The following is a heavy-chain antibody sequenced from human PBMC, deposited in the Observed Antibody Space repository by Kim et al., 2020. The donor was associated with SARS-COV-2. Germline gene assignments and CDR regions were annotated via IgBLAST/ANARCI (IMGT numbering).Heavy chain of an antibody. CDR2: IYYSGST. Sequence: SETLSLTCTVSGGSISSSSYYWGWIRQPPGKGLEWIGSIYYSGSTYYNPSLKSRVTISVDTSKNQFSLKLSSVTAAETAVYYCARPAGAYSSGPWFDPWGQGTLVTVSS. V-gene: IGHV4-39*01. D-gene: IGHD6-19*01. J-gene: IGHJ5*02. CDR3: ARPAGAYSSGPWFDP. CDR1: GGSISSSSYY.